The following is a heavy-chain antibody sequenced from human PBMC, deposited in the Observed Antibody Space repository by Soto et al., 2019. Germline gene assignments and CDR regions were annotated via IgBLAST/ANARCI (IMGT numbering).Heavy chain of an antibody. V-gene: IGHV3-23*01. Sequence: PGGSLRLSCAASGFTFSSYAMSWVRQAPGKGLEWVSAISGSGGSTYYADSVKGRFTISRDNSKNTLYLQMNSLRAEDTAVYYCANPRYCSSTSCVGVYYYMDVWGKGTTVTVSS. J-gene: IGHJ6*03. D-gene: IGHD2-2*01. CDR2: ISGSGGST. CDR3: ANPRYCSSTSCVGVYYYMDV. CDR1: GFTFSSYA.